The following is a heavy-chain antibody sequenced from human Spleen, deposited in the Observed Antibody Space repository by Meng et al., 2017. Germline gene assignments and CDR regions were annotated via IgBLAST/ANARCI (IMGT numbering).Heavy chain of an antibody. CDR2: IFHTGST. CDR1: GFTFDDYA. J-gene: IGHJ4*02. D-gene: IGHD3-16*02. V-gene: IGHV4-59*12. CDR3: ARGDYVWGSYRYTGFFGGNFDY. Sequence: ESLKISCAASGFTFDDYAMHWIRQPPGKGLDYIGSIFHTGSTNYKPSLNSRVTISLDTSKNQFSLKLSSVTAADTAVYYCARGDYVWGSYRYTGFFGGNFDYWGQGTLVTVSS.